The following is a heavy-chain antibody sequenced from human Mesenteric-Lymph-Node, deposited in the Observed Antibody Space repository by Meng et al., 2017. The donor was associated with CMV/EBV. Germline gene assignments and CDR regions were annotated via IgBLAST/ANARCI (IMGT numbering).Heavy chain of an antibody. Sequence: GNFSSYAISWVRQAPGQGLEWMGGIIPVFGTADYAQKFQGRVTITTDESTSTAYMELSSLRSEDTAVYYCARGQADIVGTIFHFDSWGQGTLVTVSS. CDR3: ARGQADIVGTIFHFDS. J-gene: IGHJ4*02. CDR2: IIPVFGTA. CDR1: GNFSSYA. D-gene: IGHD5-12*01. V-gene: IGHV1-69*05.